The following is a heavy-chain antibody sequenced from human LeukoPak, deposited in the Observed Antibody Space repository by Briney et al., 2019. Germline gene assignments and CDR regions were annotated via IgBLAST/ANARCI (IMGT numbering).Heavy chain of an antibody. CDR1: GFTFSSYA. CDR2: ISGSGGST. CDR3: AKDDRRYCSSTSCLDSFDP. V-gene: IGHV3-23*01. D-gene: IGHD2-2*01. J-gene: IGHJ5*02. Sequence: GGSLRLSCGASGFTFSSYAMSWVRQAPGKGLEWVSAISGSGGSTYYADSVKGRFTISRDDSKNTLHLQMNSLRAEDTAVYYCAKDDRRYCSSTSCLDSFDPWGQGTLVTVSS.